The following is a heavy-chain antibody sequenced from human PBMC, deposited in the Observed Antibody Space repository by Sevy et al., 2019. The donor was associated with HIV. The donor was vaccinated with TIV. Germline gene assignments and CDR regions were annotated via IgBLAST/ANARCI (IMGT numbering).Heavy chain of an antibody. CDR2: IKSKTDGGTT. CDR1: GFTFSNAW. V-gene: IGHV3-15*01. CDR3: TTANWGTAYYYYYGMDV. Sequence: GGSLRLSCAASGFTFSNAWMSWVRQAPGKGLEWVGRIKSKTDGGTTDYAAPVKGRFTISRDDSKNTLYLQMNSLKTEETAVYYCTTANWGTAYYYYYGMDVWGQGTTVTVSS. D-gene: IGHD7-27*01. J-gene: IGHJ6*02.